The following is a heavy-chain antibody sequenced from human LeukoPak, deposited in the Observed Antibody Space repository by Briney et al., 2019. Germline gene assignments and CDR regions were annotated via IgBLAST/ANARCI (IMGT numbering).Heavy chain of an antibody. CDR3: ARGTVTADY. D-gene: IGHD4-17*01. J-gene: IGHJ4*02. CDR2: INHSGST. CDR1: GGSFSGYY. V-gene: IGHV4-34*01. Sequence: SETLSLTCAVYGGSFSGYYWSWIRQPPGKGLEWIGEINHSGSTSYNPSLKSRVTISVDTSKNQFSLKLSSVTAADTAVYYCARGTVTADYWGQGTLVTVSS.